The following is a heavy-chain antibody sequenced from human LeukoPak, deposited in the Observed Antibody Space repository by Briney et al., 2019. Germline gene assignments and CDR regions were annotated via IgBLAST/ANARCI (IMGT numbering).Heavy chain of an antibody. CDR2: FDPDDGET. CDR3: AADTQKTVVPSTDH. D-gene: IGHD4-23*01. V-gene: IGHV1-24*01. CDR1: GYSLIDLS. Sequence: ASVKVSCKVSGYSLIDLSMYWVRQAPGKGLEWMGGFDPDDGETTYAQRFQGKVTMTEDTSTDIAYMELSNLRSDDTAVYYCAADTQKTVVPSTDHWGQGTLVTVSS. J-gene: IGHJ4*02.